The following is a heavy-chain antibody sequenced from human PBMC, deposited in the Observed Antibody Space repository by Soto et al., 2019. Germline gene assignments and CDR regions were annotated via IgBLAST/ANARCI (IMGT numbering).Heavy chain of an antibody. V-gene: IGHV1-3*01. CDR1: GYTFSSYA. D-gene: IGHD6-6*01. J-gene: IGHJ4*01. CDR3: ARDVSSALDY. CDR2: ISAGSGIT. Sequence: ASVKVSCKTSGYTFSSYAISWLRQAPGQRPEWVGWISAGSGITKYSQKSQGRVSITRDTSASTAYMELSGLASEDTAVYYCARDVSSALDYWGQGTLVTVSS.